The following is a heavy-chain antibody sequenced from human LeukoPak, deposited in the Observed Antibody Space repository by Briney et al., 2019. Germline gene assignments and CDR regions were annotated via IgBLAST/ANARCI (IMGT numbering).Heavy chain of an antibody. V-gene: IGHV4-31*03. J-gene: IGHJ4*02. CDR2: IYYSGST. D-gene: IGHD6-13*01. CDR1: GGSISSGGYY. Sequence: PSETLSLTCTVSGGSISSGGYYWSWIRQHPGKGLEWIGYIYYSGSTYYNPSLKSRVTISVDTSKNQFSLKLSSVTAADTAVYYCATYSSSWLIPKWGQGTLVTVSS. CDR3: ATYSSSWLIPK.